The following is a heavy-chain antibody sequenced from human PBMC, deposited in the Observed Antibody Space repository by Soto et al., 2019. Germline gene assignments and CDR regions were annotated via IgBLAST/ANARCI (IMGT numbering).Heavy chain of an antibody. V-gene: IGHV1-8*01. CDR1: GYTFTSYD. CDR2: MNPNSGNT. D-gene: IGHD3-3*01. J-gene: IGHJ6*02. CDR3: ARKYDFWSGYYYYYYGMDV. Sequence: ASVKVSCKASGYTFTSYDINWVRQATGQGLAWMGWMNPNSGNTGYAQKFQGRVTMTRNTSISTAYMELSSLRSEDTAVYYCARKYDFWSGYYYYYYGMDVWGQGTTVTVSS.